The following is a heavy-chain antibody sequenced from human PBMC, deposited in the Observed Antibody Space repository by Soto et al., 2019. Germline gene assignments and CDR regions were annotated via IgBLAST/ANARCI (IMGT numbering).Heavy chain of an antibody. CDR1: GYSFAIYC. CDR2: IYPGDSDT. J-gene: IGHJ6*02. Sequence: HGESLKISCQGSGYSFAIYCIGWVLQMPWKDLEWMGIIYPGDSDTRYSPSFQGQVTISADKSLRTAYLQWTSLKASDTALYYCARTRSFTLGFYYDGMDVWGQGTTVTVS. D-gene: IGHD6-6*01. CDR3: ARTRSFTLGFYYDGMDV. V-gene: IGHV5-51*01.